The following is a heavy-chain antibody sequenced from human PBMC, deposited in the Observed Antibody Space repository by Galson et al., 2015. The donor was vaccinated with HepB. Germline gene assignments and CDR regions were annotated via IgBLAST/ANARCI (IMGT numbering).Heavy chain of an antibody. CDR1: GFTFSSYA. J-gene: IGHJ5*02. CDR2: ISGSGGST. D-gene: IGHD2-15*01. CDR3: ASPQGYCSGGSCYSGENWFDP. Sequence: SLRLSCAASGFTFSSYAMSWVRQAPGKGLEWVSAISGSGGSTYYADSVKGRFTISRDNSKNTLYLQMNSLRAEDTAVYYCASPQGYCSGGSCYSGENWFDPWGQGTLVTVSS. V-gene: IGHV3-23*01.